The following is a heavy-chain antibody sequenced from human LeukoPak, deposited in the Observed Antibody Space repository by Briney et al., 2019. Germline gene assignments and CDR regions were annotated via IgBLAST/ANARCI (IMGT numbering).Heavy chain of an antibody. V-gene: IGHV1-46*01. J-gene: IGHJ3*02. CDR3: AKSKLLHYYDSSGYYYSPDAFDI. Sequence: GASVKVSCKTSGYTFTSYYMHWVRQAPGQGLEWMGIINPSGGSTSYAQKFQGRVTMTRDTSTSTVYIELSSLRSEDTAVYYCAKSKLLHYYDSSGYYYSPDAFDIWGQGTMVTVSS. CDR2: INPSGGST. D-gene: IGHD3-22*01. CDR1: GYTFTSYY.